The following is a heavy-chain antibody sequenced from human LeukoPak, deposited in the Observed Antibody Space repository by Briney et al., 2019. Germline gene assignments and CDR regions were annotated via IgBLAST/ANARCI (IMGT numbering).Heavy chain of an antibody. D-gene: IGHD3-10*01. J-gene: IGHJ4*02. V-gene: IGHV1-2*02. CDR3: ARDLVDGSGGPTSHGVGY. Sequence: ASVKVSCKASGYTFTGYYMHWVRQAPGQGLEWMGWINPNSGGTNYAQKFQGRVTMTRDTSISTAYMELSRLRSDDTAVYYCARDLVDGSGGPTSHGVGYWGQGTLVTVSS. CDR2: INPNSGGT. CDR1: GYTFTGYY.